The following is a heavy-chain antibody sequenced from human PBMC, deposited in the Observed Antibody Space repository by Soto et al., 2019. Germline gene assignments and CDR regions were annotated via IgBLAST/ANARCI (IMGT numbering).Heavy chain of an antibody. CDR1: GYTFTSYG. CDR3: ARAPSVVAPPIRFDP. J-gene: IGHJ5*02. CDR2: ISTYTGDT. Sequence: QVHLVQSGAEVKKPGASVRVSCKASGYTFTSYGFTWVRQAPGQGLEWMGWISTYTGDTNYAQKLQGRVTMTTDTSTGTAYMELRSLRSDDTAVYYCARAPSVVAPPIRFDPWGQGTLVTVSS. V-gene: IGHV1-18*04. D-gene: IGHD2-15*01.